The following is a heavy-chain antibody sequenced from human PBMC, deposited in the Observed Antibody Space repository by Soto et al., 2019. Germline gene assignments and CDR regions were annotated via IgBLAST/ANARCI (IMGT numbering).Heavy chain of an antibody. CDR2: ISRNSGSI. CDR1: GFTFDDYA. Sequence: DVQLVESGGGLVQPGRSLRLSCAASGFTFDDYAMHWVRQAPGKGLEWVSGISRNSGSIGYADSVKGRFTISRDNAKNSLYLQMNSLRAEDTALYYGAKGGWYLLWYFALWGRGTLVTVSS. J-gene: IGHJ2*01. D-gene: IGHD6-19*01. CDR3: AKGGWYLLWYFAL. V-gene: IGHV3-9*01.